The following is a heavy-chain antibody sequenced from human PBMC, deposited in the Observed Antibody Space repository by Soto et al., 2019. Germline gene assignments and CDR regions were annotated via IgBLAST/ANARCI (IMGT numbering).Heavy chain of an antibody. CDR1: GGSITTNY. CDR3: ATGTGWLPTD. V-gene: IGHV4-59*01. CDR2: VYDSGST. J-gene: IGHJ4*02. D-gene: IGHD5-12*01. Sequence: QVQLQESGPGLVKPSETLSLTCTVSGGSITTNYWTWIRQPPGKPLEWIGNVYDSGSTNYNPSLRSRVTISIDTSKNQFSLNPKSVTAADTAVYHCATGTGWLPTDWGQGTLVTVSS.